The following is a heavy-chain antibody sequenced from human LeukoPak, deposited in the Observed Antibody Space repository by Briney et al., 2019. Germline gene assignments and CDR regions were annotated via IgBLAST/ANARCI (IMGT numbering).Heavy chain of an antibody. D-gene: IGHD3-10*01. V-gene: IGHV1-69*13. CDR1: GGTFSSYA. Sequence: SVKVSCKASGGTFSSYAISWVRQAPGQGLEWMGGTIPIFGTANYAQKFQGRVTITADESTSTAYMELSSLRSEDTAVYYCARSPLLWFGETSNYYYYGMDVWGQGTTVTVSS. CDR2: TIPIFGTA. J-gene: IGHJ6*02. CDR3: ARSPLLWFGETSNYYYYGMDV.